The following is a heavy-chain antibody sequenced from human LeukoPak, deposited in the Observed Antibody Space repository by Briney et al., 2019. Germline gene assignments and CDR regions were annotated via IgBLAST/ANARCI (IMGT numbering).Heavy chain of an antibody. CDR3: AKGSAYADF. D-gene: IGHD3-3*01. CDR1: GFTFSSYV. V-gene: IGHV3-23*01. CDR2: ISGSGGST. J-gene: IGHJ4*02. Sequence: GGSLRLSCAASGFTFSSYVMSWVRQAPGKGLEWVSTISGSGGSTYYADSVKGRFTISRDNPKNTLSLQMNSLRAEDTAVYYCAKGSAYADFWSQGTLVTVSS.